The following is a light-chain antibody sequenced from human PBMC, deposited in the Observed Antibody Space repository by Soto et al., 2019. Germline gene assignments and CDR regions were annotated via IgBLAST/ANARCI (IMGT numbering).Light chain of an antibody. CDR1: SSDVGGYNY. J-gene: IGLJ2*01. CDR2: DVT. Sequence: QSALTQPASVSGSPGQSITISCTGTSSDVGGYNYVSWYQQHPGKAPKLLLYDVTNRPSGVSYRFSGSKSGNTASLTISRLRAEDEADYYCSSYTSSSTLVVFGGGTKLTVL. CDR3: SSYTSSSTLVV. V-gene: IGLV2-14*01.